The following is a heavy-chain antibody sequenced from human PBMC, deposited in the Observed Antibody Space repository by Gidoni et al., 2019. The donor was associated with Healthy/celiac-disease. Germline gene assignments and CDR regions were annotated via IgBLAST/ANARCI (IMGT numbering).Heavy chain of an antibody. D-gene: IGHD2-2*01. V-gene: IGHV1-18*01. CDR1: GYTFTSYG. CDR3: ARGVIVVVPAATVDAFDI. Sequence: QVQLVQSGAEVTKPGASVKVSCKASGYTFTSYGISWVRQATGQGLEWMGWISAYNGNTNYAQKLQGRVTMTTDTSTSTAYMELRSLRSDDTAVYYCARGVIVVVPAATVDAFDIWGQGTMVTVSS. CDR2: ISAYNGNT. J-gene: IGHJ3*02.